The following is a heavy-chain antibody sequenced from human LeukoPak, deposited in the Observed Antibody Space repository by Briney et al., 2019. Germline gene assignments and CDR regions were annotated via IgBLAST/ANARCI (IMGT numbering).Heavy chain of an antibody. D-gene: IGHD2-2*01. J-gene: IGHJ4*02. CDR3: ASFGSTTDY. CDR2: IRKDAVEK. Sequence: GGSLRLSCAASGFTFSNHWMSWVRQAPGKGLEWVASIRKDAVEKSYVDSVKGRFTISRDNAKNSLYPQMNSLRAEDTAVYYCASFGSTTDYWGQGTLVTVSS. V-gene: IGHV3-7*01. CDR1: GFTFSNHW.